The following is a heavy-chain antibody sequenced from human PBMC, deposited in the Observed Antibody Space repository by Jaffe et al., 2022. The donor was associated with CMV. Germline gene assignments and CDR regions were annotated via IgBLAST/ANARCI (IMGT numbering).Heavy chain of an antibody. D-gene: IGHD3-3*01. CDR1: GASVTNGSYY. J-gene: IGHJ4*02. CDR3: ARGGVTDDVFWSGAFDY. Sequence: QVQLQESGPGLVKPSETLSLTCSVSGASVTNGSYYWSWIRQPPGKGLEWIGYIYSSGSTNYNPSLKSRVSISSDTSKNHFSLKLSSMTAADTAIYYCARGGVTDDVFWSGAFDYWGQGALVTVSS. V-gene: IGHV4-61*03. CDR2: IYSSGST.